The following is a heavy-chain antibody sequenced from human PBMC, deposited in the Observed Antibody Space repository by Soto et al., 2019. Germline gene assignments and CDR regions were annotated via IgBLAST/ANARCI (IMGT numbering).Heavy chain of an antibody. Sequence: SETLSLTCAVYGGSFSGYYWSWIRQPPGKGLEWIGEINHSGSTNYNPSLKSRVTISVDTSKDQFSLKLSSVTAADTAVYYCARRNYYGSGPWFDPWGQGTLVTVSS. D-gene: IGHD3-10*01. J-gene: IGHJ5*02. CDR3: ARRNYYGSGPWFDP. V-gene: IGHV4-34*01. CDR2: INHSGST. CDR1: GGSFSGYY.